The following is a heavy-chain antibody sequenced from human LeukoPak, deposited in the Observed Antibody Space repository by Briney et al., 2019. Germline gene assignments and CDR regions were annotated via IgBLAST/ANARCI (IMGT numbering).Heavy chain of an antibody. J-gene: IGHJ4*02. D-gene: IGHD1-7*01. CDR3: ARDYMSLNYNNFDS. CDR2: MWYDGSNK. CDR1: GFTFNSYG. Sequence: PGGSLRLSCAASGFTFNSYGMHWVRQAPGKGLEWVAVMWYDGSNKYYADSVKGRFTISRDDSKNTLYLQMNSLRAEDTAMYYCARDYMSLNYNNFDSWGQGTLVTVSS. V-gene: IGHV3-33*01.